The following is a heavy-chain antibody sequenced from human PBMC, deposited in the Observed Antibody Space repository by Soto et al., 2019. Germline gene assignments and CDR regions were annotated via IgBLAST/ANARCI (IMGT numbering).Heavy chain of an antibody. Sequence: GGSLRFSCAASGFTFSSYWMHWVRQAPGKGLVWVSRINSDGSSTSYADSVKGRFTISRDNAKNTLYLQMNSLRAEDTAVYYCARGVGSGYYYGMDVWGQGTTVTVSS. CDR2: INSDGSST. CDR1: GFTFSSYW. D-gene: IGHD2-15*01. CDR3: ARGVGSGYYYGMDV. J-gene: IGHJ6*02. V-gene: IGHV3-74*01.